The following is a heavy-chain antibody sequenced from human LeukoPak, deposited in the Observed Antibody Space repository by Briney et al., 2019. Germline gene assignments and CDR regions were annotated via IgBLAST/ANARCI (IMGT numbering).Heavy chain of an antibody. V-gene: IGHV3-7*01. J-gene: IGHJ6*02. CDR3: TRGGSGSYYNTYYNGLDA. D-gene: IGHD3-10*01. CDR1: GFTFGTYW. CDR2: IKQDGSEG. Sequence: GGSLRLSCAASGFTFGTYWMHWVRQAPGKGLEWVANIKQDGSEGYYVDSVKGRFSISRDNTKNSLYLQTDSLRAEDTAVYFCTRGGSGSYYNTYYNGLDAWGQGTKVTVSS.